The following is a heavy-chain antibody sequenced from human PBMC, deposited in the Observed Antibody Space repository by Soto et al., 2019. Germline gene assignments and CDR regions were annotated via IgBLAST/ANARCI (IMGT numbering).Heavy chain of an antibody. V-gene: IGHV1-18*01. D-gene: IGHD2-8*02. J-gene: IGHJ6*02. CDR2: ISGYNGNT. CDR1: DHTFTYYG. CDR3: AATGGHYFGLDV. Sequence: QVKLLQSGGEGKKPGASVKVSCNSSDHTFTYYGINWVRRAPGQGLEWMGWISGYNGNTKYEQKFQDRVTMSADTSTRTAYMEMRILTSDDTAVYCCAATGGHYFGLDVWGQGTTVTVPS.